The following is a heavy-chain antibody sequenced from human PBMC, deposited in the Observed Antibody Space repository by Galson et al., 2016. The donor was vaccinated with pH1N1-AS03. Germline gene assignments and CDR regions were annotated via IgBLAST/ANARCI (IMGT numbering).Heavy chain of an antibody. D-gene: IGHD6-13*01. CDR3: ARHGGASGSGDCLAP. J-gene: IGHJ5*02. CDR1: GYTFIYYW. Sequence: QSGAEVKEPGESLRISCKASGYTFIYYWIGWVRQMPGKGLEWMGIIYPGDSDTRYSPYFQGQVTISADKSISTAYLQWSSLKASDTAIYYGARHGGASGSGDCLAPWGQGTLVTVSS. V-gene: IGHV5-51*01. CDR2: IYPGDSDT.